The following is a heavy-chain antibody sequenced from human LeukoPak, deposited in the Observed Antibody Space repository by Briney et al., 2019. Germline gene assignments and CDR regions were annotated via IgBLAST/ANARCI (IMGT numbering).Heavy chain of an antibody. CDR2: ISSSSNHI. J-gene: IGHJ5*02. CDR3: APLWFDP. V-gene: IGHV3-21*01. CDR1: GFTFNTYS. Sequence: GGSLRLSCAASGFTFNTYSMYWFRQAPGKGLEWVSSISSSSNHIYYADSVKGRFSISRDNTKNSLYLQMNSLRAEDTAVYYCAPLWFDPWGQGSLVTVSS.